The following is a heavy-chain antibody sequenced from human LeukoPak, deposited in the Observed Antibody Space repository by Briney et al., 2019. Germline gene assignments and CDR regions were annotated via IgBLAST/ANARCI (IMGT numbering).Heavy chain of an antibody. CDR1: GFTFSSYS. D-gene: IGHD2-15*01. J-gene: IGHJ4*02. CDR2: ISSSSSYI. CDR3: ARGRYCSGGSCYGFAAFDY. Sequence: GGSLRLSCAASGFTFSSYSMNWVRQAPGKGLEWVSSISSSSSYIYYADSVKGRFTISRDNAKNSLYLQMNSLRAEDTAVYYCARGRYCSGGSCYGFAAFDYWGQGTLVTVSS. V-gene: IGHV3-21*01.